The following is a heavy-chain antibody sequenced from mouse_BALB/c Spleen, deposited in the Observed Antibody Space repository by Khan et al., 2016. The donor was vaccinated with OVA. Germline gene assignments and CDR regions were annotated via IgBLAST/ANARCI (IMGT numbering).Heavy chain of an antibody. D-gene: IGHD1-1*01. CDR3: TRLAYYDDSEVFAY. J-gene: IGHJ3*01. CDR1: GFTFSTYG. CDR2: ISTGGSYT. V-gene: IGHV5-6*01. Sequence: EVELVESGGDLVNPGGSLKLTCAASGFTFSTYGMSWVRQTPDKRLEWVATISTGGSYTYYPDSVKGRFAISRDNAKNTLYLQMSSLKSEDTAMFYCTRLAYYDDSEVFAYWGQGTLVTVSA.